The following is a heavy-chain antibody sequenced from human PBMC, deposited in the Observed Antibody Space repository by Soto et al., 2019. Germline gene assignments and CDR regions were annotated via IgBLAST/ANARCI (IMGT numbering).Heavy chain of an antibody. V-gene: IGHV3-11*01. D-gene: IGHD3-3*01. CDR3: ARVQYFEWHFDL. Sequence: QVQLVDSGGGLVKPGGSLRLVCAASGFSFSDFYMTWIRQALGKGLEWVSYISNSSRTIYYASSVKGRFTISRDNAKNSLYLQMNSLRAEDTAVYYCARVQYFEWHFDLWGRGTLVTVSS. CDR2: ISNSSRTI. J-gene: IGHJ2*01. CDR1: GFSFSDFY.